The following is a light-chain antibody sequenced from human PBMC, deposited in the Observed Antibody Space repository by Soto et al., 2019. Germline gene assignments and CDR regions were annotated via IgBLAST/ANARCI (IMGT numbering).Light chain of an antibody. CDR1: QSVGSY. CDR2: DAS. J-gene: IGKJ4*01. V-gene: IGKV3-11*01. Sequence: IEMTQSPATLSLSPGEKATLSCRASQSVGSYLAWYQQKPGQAPRLLIFDASHRASGIPPRFSGSGSGTDFTLTISNLEPEDSAVYYCQQRSIWPLTFGGGTKVDIK. CDR3: QQRSIWPLT.